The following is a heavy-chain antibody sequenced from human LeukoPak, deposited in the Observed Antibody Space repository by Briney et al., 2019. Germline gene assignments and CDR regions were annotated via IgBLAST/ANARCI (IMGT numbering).Heavy chain of an antibody. CDR1: GFTFSTYW. D-gene: IGHD2/OR15-2a*01. Sequence: GGSLRLSCVASGFTFSTYWMHWVRQAPGKGLEWVSRLDRDGTTTSYADSVYGRFTISRDNAKSTLYLQMRSLRAEDTAVYYCVRDTENIGYDAFEFWGHGTLVTVSS. V-gene: IGHV3-74*01. CDR2: LDRDGTTT. CDR3: VRDTENIGYDAFEF. J-gene: IGHJ5*01.